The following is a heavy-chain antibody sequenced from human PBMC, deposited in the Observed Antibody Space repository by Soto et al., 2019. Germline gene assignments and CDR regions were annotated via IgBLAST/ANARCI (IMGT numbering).Heavy chain of an antibody. J-gene: IGHJ4*02. CDR1: EFTFSNYS. V-gene: IGHV3-23*01. CDR2: ISGSGGST. Sequence: VGSLRVSWTASEFTFSNYSGNWVPANPVKLLECFSEISGSGGSTYYADSVKGRFTISRDNSKNTLYMQMNSLRAEDTAVYYCAKRPSLSHFDYWGQGTLVTGSS. CDR3: AKRPSLSHFDY.